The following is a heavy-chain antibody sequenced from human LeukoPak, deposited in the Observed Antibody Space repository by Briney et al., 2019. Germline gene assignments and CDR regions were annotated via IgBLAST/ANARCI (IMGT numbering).Heavy chain of an antibody. Sequence: SQTLSLTCAISGDSVSSNSAAWYWIRQSPSRGLEWLGRTYYRSKWYNDYAESVKSRIIINPDTFKNQFSLQLNSVTPEDTAVYYCVRQYSSGWTYYYGMDVWGQGTTVTVSS. J-gene: IGHJ6*02. CDR1: GDSVSSNSAA. CDR3: VRQYSSGWTYYYGMDV. D-gene: IGHD6-19*01. CDR2: TYYRSKWYN. V-gene: IGHV6-1*01.